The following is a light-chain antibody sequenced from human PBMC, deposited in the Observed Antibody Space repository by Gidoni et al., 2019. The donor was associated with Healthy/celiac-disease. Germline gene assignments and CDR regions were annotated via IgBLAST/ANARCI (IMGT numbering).Light chain of an antibody. CDR2: GAY. Sequence: EIVMTQSPATLSVSPGERATLSCRASQSVSSNLACYQQKPGQAPRLLIYGAYTRATGIQARLSGSGYGKEFNLTIRSLQSEEFAVYYGQKYNNWTTINLGGGKKVEIK. CDR3: QKYNNWTTIN. V-gene: IGKV3-15*01. CDR1: QSVSSN. J-gene: IGKJ4*01.